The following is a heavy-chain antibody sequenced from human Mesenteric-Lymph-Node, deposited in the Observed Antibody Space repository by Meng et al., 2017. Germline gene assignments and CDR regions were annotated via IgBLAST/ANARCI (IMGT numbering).Heavy chain of an antibody. J-gene: IGHJ1*01. Sequence: GGSLRLSCAASGFTFNNHAMSWVRQAPGKGLEWVSSVTGSGSDTYYADSVRGRFTVSRDKSKNTLYLQINSLRAEDTAVYYCAKEAAAGHYEYFQHWGQGTLVTVSS. D-gene: IGHD6-13*01. CDR1: GFTFNNHA. CDR3: AKEAAAGHYEYFQH. V-gene: IGHV3-23*01. CDR2: VTGSGSDT.